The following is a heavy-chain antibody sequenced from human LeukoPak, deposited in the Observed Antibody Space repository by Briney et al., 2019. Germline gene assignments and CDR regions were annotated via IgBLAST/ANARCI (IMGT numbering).Heavy chain of an antibody. D-gene: IGHD3-3*01. CDR2: IYYSGST. V-gene: IGHV4-30-4*01. CDR3: ARGSGYFYCLDA. CDR1: GDFIRRGDYY. J-gene: IGHJ6*02. Sequence: SETLSLTCNVSGDFIRRGDYYWTWIRQSPGMGLEWIGYIYYSGSTQYNPSLESRISISKDTSKNQFSLELTSVTAADTTVYYCARGSGYFYCLDAWDQGATVTVSS.